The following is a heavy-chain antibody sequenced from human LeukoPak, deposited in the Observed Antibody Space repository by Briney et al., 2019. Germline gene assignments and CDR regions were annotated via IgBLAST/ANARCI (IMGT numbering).Heavy chain of an antibody. Sequence: SETLSLTCTVSGGSISSYYWSWIRQPPGKGLEWIGYIYYSGSTNYNPSLKSRVTMSVDTSKNQFSLKLSSVTAADTAVYYCARVYYDYVWGSYRHDYWGQGTLVTVSS. J-gene: IGHJ4*02. CDR3: ARVYYDYVWGSYRHDY. D-gene: IGHD3-16*02. CDR2: IYYSGST. V-gene: IGHV4-59*01. CDR1: GGSISSYY.